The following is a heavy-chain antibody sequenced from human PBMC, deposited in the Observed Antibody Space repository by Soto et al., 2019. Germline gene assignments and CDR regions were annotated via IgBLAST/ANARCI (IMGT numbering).Heavy chain of an antibody. V-gene: IGHV3-23*01. Sequence: PGGSLRLSCAASGFTFSSFAMNWVRQAPGKGLEWVSVISASGGTTYYADSVKGRFTISRDNSKNTLYLQMNSLRAEDTAVYYCAKDRGGSDFDHWGQGTLVTVSS. D-gene: IGHD1-26*01. J-gene: IGHJ4*02. CDR1: GFTFSSFA. CDR2: ISASGGTT. CDR3: AKDRGGSDFDH.